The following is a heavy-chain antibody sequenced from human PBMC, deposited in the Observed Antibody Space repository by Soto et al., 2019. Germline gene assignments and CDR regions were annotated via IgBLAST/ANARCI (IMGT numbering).Heavy chain of an antibody. CDR3: WTTPGGFDAFDF. D-gene: IGHD4-17*01. Sequence: EVQLLESGGGLVQPGGSLRLSCAASGFTFSSYAMSWVRQAPGKGLEWVSVIRGSGGSTYYADSVKGRFTISRDNSKNTLYLQMNSLRAEDTAVYDCWTTPGGFDAFDFWGRGTMVTVSS. J-gene: IGHJ3*01. V-gene: IGHV3-23*01. CDR2: IRGSGGST. CDR1: GFTFSSYA.